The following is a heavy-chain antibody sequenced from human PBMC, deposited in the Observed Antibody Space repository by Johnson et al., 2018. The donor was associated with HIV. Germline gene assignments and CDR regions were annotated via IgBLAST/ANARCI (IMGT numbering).Heavy chain of an antibody. CDR1: GFTFSSYA. J-gene: IGHJ3*02. V-gene: IGHV3-30*04. CDR2: ISYDGSEK. D-gene: IGHD3-22*01. Sequence: QVQLVESGGGLVKPGGSLRLSCAASGFTFSSYAMHWVRQAPGKGLEWVAVISYDGSEKYYADSLKGRFTISRDNYKNTLYLQMNSLRAEDTAVYSCARESGWGHDAFDIWGQGTMVIVSS. CDR3: ARESGWGHDAFDI.